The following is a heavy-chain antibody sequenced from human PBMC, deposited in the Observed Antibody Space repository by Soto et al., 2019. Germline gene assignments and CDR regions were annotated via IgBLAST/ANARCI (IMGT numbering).Heavy chain of an antibody. V-gene: IGHV3-74*01. CDR3: ARVIAGYSYGNY. J-gene: IGHJ4*01. CDR2: INSDGSTT. Sequence: EVQLVESGGGLVQPGGSLRLSCAASGFTFSSYWMLWVRQAPGKGLVWVSRINSDGSTTSYADSVKGRFTISRDNAKNTLYLQMNSLGAEDTAVYFCARVIAGYSYGNYWGHATLVTVCS. D-gene: IGHD5-18*01. CDR1: GFTFSSYW.